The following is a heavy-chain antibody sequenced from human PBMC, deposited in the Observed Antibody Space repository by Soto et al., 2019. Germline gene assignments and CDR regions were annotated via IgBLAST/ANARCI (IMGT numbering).Heavy chain of an antibody. CDR1: EFTCRNYG. CDR3: EKEYQHRAHDY. J-gene: IGHJ4*02. Sequence: QVQLVESGGGVVRPGWSLRLTCSASEFTCRNYGIHWVRQAPGKGLEWVAVISHDGSDKYYADSMKGRFIISRDNSEKTALLNMNSLKPEDTAGDYCEKEYQHRAHDYWGQGTLDTVSS. CDR2: ISHDGSDK. D-gene: IGHD3-3*02. V-gene: IGHV3-30*18.